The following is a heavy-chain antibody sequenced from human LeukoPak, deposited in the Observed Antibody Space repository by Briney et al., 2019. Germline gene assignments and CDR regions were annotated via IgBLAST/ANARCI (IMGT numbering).Heavy chain of an antibody. J-gene: IGHJ4*02. D-gene: IGHD6-13*01. CDR1: GGSINTDSYY. V-gene: IGHV4-31*03. Sequence: PSETLSLPCTVSGGSINTDSYYWSWIRQPPGKGLEWIGYIYFTGTTYYNPSLKSRVTISIDTSKNQFSLRLTSLTAADTAVFYCARADSSSWFDYWGRGSLVTVSS. CDR2: IYFTGTT. CDR3: ARADSSSWFDY.